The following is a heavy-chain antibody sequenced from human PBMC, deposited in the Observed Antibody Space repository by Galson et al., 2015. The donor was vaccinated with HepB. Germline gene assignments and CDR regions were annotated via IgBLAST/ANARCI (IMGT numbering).Heavy chain of an antibody. CDR1: GFTVSRYY. V-gene: IGHV3-53*01. CDR2: IYSDTNS. CDR3: ARGYCSGGTCFPVFFGY. Sequence: SLRLSCAASGFTVSRYYMSWVRQAPGKGLEWVSTIYSDTNSYYADAVKGRFTISRDISKSALYLQMKSLRAEDTAFYYCARGYCSGGTCFPVFFGYWGHGSLVTASS. J-gene: IGHJ4*01. D-gene: IGHD2-15*01.